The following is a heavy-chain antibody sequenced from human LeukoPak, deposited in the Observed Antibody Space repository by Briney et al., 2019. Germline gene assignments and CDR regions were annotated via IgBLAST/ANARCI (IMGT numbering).Heavy chain of an antibody. J-gene: IGHJ6*02. D-gene: IGHD3-10*01. V-gene: IGHV5-51*01. CDR2: VYPGDSDT. Sequence: GESLKISCKGSGYSFTNYWIGWVRQMPGKGLEWMGIVYPGDSDTRYSPSLQGQVIISADKSISTAFLQWSSLKASDTGLYYCARRSLDFGMDVWGQGTAVTVS. CDR1: GYSFTNYW. CDR3: ARRSLDFGMDV.